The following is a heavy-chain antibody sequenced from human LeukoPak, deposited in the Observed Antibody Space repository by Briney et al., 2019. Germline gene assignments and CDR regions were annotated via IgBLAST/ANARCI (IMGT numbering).Heavy chain of an antibody. CDR1: GGFFKGFS. Sequence: SETLSLTCAVYGGFFKGFSWSWIRQPPGKGLEWIGSIYYSGSTYYNPSLKSRVTISVDTSKNQFSLKLSSVTAADTAVYYCARDNSVRDEAWWFNPWGQGTLVTVSS. V-gene: IGHV4-34*01. D-gene: IGHD5-24*01. CDR2: IYYSGST. CDR3: ARDNSVRDEAWWFNP. J-gene: IGHJ5*02.